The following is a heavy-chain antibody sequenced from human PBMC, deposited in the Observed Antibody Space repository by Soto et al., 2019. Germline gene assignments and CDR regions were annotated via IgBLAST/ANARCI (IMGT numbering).Heavy chain of an antibody. Sequence: EVQLVESGGGLVQPGGSLRLSCAASGITFSSYWMSWVRQAPGKGLEWVANIKQDGSEKFYVDSVKGRFTISRDNAKNSLYLLMNSLSAEDTAVYYCARALSYGKIWGQGTMVTVSS. D-gene: IGHD5-18*01. CDR1: GITFSSYW. V-gene: IGHV3-7*04. CDR3: ARALSYGKI. J-gene: IGHJ3*02. CDR2: IKQDGSEK.